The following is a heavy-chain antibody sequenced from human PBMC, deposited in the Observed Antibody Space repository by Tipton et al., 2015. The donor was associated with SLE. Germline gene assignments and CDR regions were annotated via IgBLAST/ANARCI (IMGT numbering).Heavy chain of an antibody. Sequence: TLSLTCTASGGSISNYFWTWIRLPPGKGLEWIGEINHSGSTNYNPSLKSRVTISVDTSKNQFSLKLSSVTAADTAVYYCAGVSRDAFEIWGQGTMVTVSS. CDR3: AGVSRDAFEI. CDR2: INHSGST. CDR1: GGSISNYF. D-gene: IGHD5/OR15-5a*01. J-gene: IGHJ3*02. V-gene: IGHV4-34*01.